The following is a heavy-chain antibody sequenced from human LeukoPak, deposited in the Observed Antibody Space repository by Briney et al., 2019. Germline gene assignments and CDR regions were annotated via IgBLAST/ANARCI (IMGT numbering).Heavy chain of an antibody. D-gene: IGHD3-22*01. CDR2: IYTSGST. CDR3: ARVFGYDSSGSQNTPTDY. Sequence: PSETLSLTCTVSGGSISSYYWSWIRQPAGKGLEWIGRIYTSGSTNYNPSLKSRVTMSVDTSKNQFSLKLSSVTAADTAVYYCARVFGYDSSGSQNTPTDYWGQGTLVTVSS. V-gene: IGHV4-4*07. CDR1: GGSISSYY. J-gene: IGHJ4*02.